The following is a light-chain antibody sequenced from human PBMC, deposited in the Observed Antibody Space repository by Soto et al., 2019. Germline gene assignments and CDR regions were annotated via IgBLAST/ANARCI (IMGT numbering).Light chain of an antibody. CDR2: AAS. CDR1: QGISNY. CDR3: QKYNIAPWT. J-gene: IGKJ1*01. V-gene: IGKV1-27*01. Sequence: QMTQSPSSLSASVGARVTITCRASQGISNYVAWYQQKPGTVPTLLIYAASTLQSGVPSRFSGSGSGTDLTITISSLQPEDVETYYCQKYNIAPWTFGQGTKVDIK.